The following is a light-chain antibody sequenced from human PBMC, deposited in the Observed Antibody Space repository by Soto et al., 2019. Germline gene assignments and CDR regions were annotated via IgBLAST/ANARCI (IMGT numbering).Light chain of an antibody. CDR2: WAS. Sequence: DIVMTQSPDSLAVSLGERATINCKSSQSVLYSATNRNHLTWYQQKPGQPPKLLIYWASTRESGVPDRFSGSGSGTDFTLTISSLQAEDVAVYYCQQYYSNPITFGQGTRLEIK. CDR3: QQYYSNPIT. V-gene: IGKV4-1*01. J-gene: IGKJ5*01. CDR1: QSVLYSATNRNH.